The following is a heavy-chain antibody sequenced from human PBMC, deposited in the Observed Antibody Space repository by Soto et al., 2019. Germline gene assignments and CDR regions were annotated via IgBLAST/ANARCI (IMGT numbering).Heavy chain of an antibody. D-gene: IGHD1-20*01. CDR1: GFTFSDYY. V-gene: IGHV3-11*01. J-gene: IGHJ6*03. CDR2: ISSSGSTI. CDR3: ARSPNNPIYYYYMDV. Sequence: GGSLRLSCAASGFTFSDYYMSWIRQAPGKGLEWVSYISSSGSTIYYADSVKGRFTISRDNAKNSLYLQMNSLRAEDTAVYYCARSPNNPIYYYYMDVWGKGTTVTVSS.